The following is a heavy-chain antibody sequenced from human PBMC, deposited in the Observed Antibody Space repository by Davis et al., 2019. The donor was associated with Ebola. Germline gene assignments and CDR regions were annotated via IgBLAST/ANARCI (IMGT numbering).Heavy chain of an antibody. Sequence: SVKVSCKASGGTFSSYAISWVRQAPGQGLEWMGGIIPIFGTANYAQKFQGRVTITADESTSTAYMELNSLRSEDTAVYYCARAPTWSQINYYCFDYWGQGTLVTASS. CDR1: GGTFSSYA. D-gene: IGHD3-10*01. CDR2: IIPIFGTA. CDR3: ARAPTWSQINYYCFDY. J-gene: IGHJ4*02. V-gene: IGHV1-69*13.